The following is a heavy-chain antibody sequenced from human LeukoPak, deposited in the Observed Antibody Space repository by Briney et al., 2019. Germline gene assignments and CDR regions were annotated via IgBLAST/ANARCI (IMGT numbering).Heavy chain of an antibody. Sequence: GGSLRLSCAASGFTFSNAWMSWVRQAPGKGLEWVGRIKSKTDGGTTDYAAPVKGRFTISRDDSKNTLYLQMNGLKTEDTAVYYCTTDHEYYYDSSGYYYAVVLFDYWGQGTLVTVSS. D-gene: IGHD3-22*01. J-gene: IGHJ4*02. CDR2: IKSKTDGGTT. CDR1: GFTFSNAW. V-gene: IGHV3-15*01. CDR3: TTDHEYYYDSSGYYYAVVLFDY.